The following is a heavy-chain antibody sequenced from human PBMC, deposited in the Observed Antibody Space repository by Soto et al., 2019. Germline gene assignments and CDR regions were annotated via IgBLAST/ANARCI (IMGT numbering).Heavy chain of an antibody. CDR1: GFTFADYS. J-gene: IGHJ6*02. Sequence: PGGSLRLSCAASGFTFADYSMHWVRQAPGKGLEWVSGISWNSGSIGYADSVKGRFTISRDNAKNSLYLQMNRLRAEDTALYYCAICLLRCLELSAPGTDVWGQGTLVTVSS. V-gene: IGHV3-9*01. CDR3: AICLLRCLELSAPGTDV. CDR2: ISWNSGSI. D-gene: IGHD3-3*01.